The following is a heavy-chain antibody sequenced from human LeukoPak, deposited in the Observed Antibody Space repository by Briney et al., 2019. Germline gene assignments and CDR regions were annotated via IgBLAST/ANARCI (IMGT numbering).Heavy chain of an antibody. V-gene: IGHV1-3*02. CDR2: SNAGNGNT. CDR3: ARGEVPPHYFDS. CDR1: GYTFTSYA. J-gene: IGHJ4*02. Sequence: ASVKVSCKASGYTFTSYAMHWVRQAPGQRLEWMGWSNAGNGNTKYSQEFQGRVTITADESTTTAYMEVSSLRSEDTAVYYCARGEVPPHYFDSWGQGTLVTVSS.